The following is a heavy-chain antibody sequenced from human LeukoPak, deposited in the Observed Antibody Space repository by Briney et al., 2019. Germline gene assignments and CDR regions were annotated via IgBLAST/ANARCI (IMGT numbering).Heavy chain of an antibody. V-gene: IGHV3-64D*06. CDR2: ISSNGGST. CDR1: GFTFSSYA. J-gene: IGHJ4*02. CDR3: VKDFYQAGSSLEGAFDY. D-gene: IGHD6-13*01. Sequence: GGSLRLSCSASGFTFSSYAMHWVRQAPGKGLEYVSVISSNGGSTYYADSVKGRFTISRDNSKNTLYLQMSSLRAEDTAVYYCVKDFYQAGSSLEGAFDYWGQGTLVTVSS.